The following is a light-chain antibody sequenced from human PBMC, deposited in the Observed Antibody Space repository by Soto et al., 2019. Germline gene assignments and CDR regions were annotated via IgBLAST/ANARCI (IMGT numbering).Light chain of an antibody. J-gene: IGKJ2*01. Sequence: EIVMTQSPASLSVSPGDGATLSCWASQSVASNVAWYQQKPGQGPRLLIHGASTRAAGVPARVSGSGSGTDFTRTISSLQSEDFAFDFCHQYHNWTPQYTFGQGTKLQIK. CDR3: HQYHNWTPQYT. V-gene: IGKV3-15*01. CDR2: GAS. CDR1: QSVASN.